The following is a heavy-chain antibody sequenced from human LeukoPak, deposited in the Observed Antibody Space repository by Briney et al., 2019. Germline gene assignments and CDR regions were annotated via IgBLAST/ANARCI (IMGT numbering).Heavy chain of an antibody. J-gene: IGHJ6*02. V-gene: IGHV3-33*01. CDR2: IWYDGSNK. Sequence: RPGGSLRLSCAASGFTSSSYGMHWVRQAPGKGLEWVAVIWYDGSNKYYADSVKGRFTISRDNSKNTLYLQMNSLRAEDTAVYYCARDRGYGAAVSSGWYYYGMDVWGQGTTVTVSS. D-gene: IGHD6-19*01. CDR1: GFTSSSYG. CDR3: ARDRGYGAAVSSGWYYYGMDV.